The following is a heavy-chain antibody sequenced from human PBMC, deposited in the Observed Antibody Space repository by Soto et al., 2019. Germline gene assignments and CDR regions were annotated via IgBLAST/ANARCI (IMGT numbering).Heavy chain of an antibody. CDR2: LSGSGVNT. Sequence: EVQLLESGGGLEQPGGSLRLSCAASGFTFSSHAMTWVRQAPGKGLEWVSSLSGSGVNTYYADSVKGRFTISRDNSKNPRSRHMNSLRAEDTAVYYCAKGGCSGGNCSPNWFAPWGQGTLVTVSS. CDR1: GFTFSSHA. D-gene: IGHD2-15*01. V-gene: IGHV3-23*01. J-gene: IGHJ5*02. CDR3: AKGGCSGGNCSPNWFAP.